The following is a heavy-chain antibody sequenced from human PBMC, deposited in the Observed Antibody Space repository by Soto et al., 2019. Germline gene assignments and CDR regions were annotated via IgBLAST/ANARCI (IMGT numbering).Heavy chain of an antibody. CDR3: ERVLSLGSTWYFDY. Sequence: PSETLSLTCTVSASSITDASYWGWIRQPPGKGLEWIGSSHHGGGTYYNPSLKSRVTISVDTSKNQLSLKLTSVAAADAAVYYCERVLSLGSTWYFDYWGQGTQVTVSS. CDR1: ASSITDASY. CDR2: SHHGGGT. V-gene: IGHV4-38-2*02. J-gene: IGHJ4*02. D-gene: IGHD6-13*01.